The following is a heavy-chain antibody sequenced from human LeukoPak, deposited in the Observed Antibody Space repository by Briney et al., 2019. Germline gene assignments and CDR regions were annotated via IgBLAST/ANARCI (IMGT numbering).Heavy chain of an antibody. CDR3: ARDRVYCGSTSCYAYYFDY. CDR2: ISFDGSNK. V-gene: IGHV3-30-3*01. Sequence: GGSLRLSCAASGFTFSSYAFHWVRQAPGKGLEWVAVISFDGSNKDYADSVKGRFTMSRDNAKNTLYLQMNSLRAEDTAVYYCARDRVYCGSTSCYAYYFDYWGQGTLVTVSS. CDR1: GFTFSSYA. D-gene: IGHD2-2*01. J-gene: IGHJ4*02.